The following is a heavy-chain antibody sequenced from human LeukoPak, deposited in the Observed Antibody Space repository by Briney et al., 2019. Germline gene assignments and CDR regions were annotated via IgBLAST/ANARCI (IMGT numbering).Heavy chain of an antibody. V-gene: IGHV5-51*01. CDR3: ARHRGGFWSGYRNYYYGMDV. J-gene: IGHJ6*02. D-gene: IGHD3-3*01. CDR2: IYPGDSDT. Sequence: GESLKISCKASGYSFTSYWIGWVRQMPGKGLEWMGIIYPGDSDTRYSPSFQGQVTISADKSISTAYLQWSSLKASDTAMYYCARHRGGFWSGYRNYYYGMDVWGQGTTVTVSS. CDR1: GYSFTSYW.